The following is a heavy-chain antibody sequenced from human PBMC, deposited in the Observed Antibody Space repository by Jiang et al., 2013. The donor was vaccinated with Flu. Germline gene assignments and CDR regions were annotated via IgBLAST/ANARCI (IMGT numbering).Heavy chain of an antibody. CDR2: ISWNSGSI. J-gene: IGHJ4*02. D-gene: IGHD3-3*01. CDR1: GFTFDDYA. Sequence: VQLLESGGGLVQPGRSLRLSCAASGFTFDDYAMHWVRQAPGKGLEWVSGISWNSGSIGYADSVKGRFTISRDNAKNSLYLQMNSLRAEDTALYYCAKDMGTYYDFWSGYSDYWGQGTRGHRLL. V-gene: IGHV3-9*01. CDR3: AKDMGTYYDFWSGYSDY.